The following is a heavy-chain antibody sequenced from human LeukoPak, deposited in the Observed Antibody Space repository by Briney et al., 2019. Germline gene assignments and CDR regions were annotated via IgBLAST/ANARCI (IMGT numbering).Heavy chain of an antibody. D-gene: IGHD5-18*01. CDR3: ARQRQYLWLPFDD. Sequence: GGSLRLSCAASGFTFSSYAMSWVRQAPVKVLEWVSAISGSGGSTYYADSVKGRFTISRDNSKNTLYLQMNSLTAEDTAMYYCARQRQYLWLPFDDWGQGTLVTVSS. CDR2: ISGSGGST. CDR1: GFTFSSYA. V-gene: IGHV3-23*01. J-gene: IGHJ4*02.